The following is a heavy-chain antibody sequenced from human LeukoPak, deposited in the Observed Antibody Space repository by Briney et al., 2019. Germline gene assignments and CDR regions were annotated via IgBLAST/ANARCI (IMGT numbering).Heavy chain of an antibody. J-gene: IGHJ6*03. CDR1: GYSISSGYY. Sequence: SETLSLTCTVSGYSISSGYYWGWIQQPPGKGLEWIGSIYHSGSTYYNPSLKSRVTISVDTSKNQFSLKLSSVTAADTAVYYCARLSSNYYYYMDVWGKGTTVTVSS. D-gene: IGHD2-2*01. CDR2: IYHSGST. CDR3: ARLSSNYYYYMDV. V-gene: IGHV4-38-2*02.